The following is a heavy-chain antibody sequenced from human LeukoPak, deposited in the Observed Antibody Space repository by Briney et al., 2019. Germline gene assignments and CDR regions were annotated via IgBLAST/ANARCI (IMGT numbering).Heavy chain of an antibody. J-gene: IGHJ4*02. D-gene: IGHD3-3*01. Sequence: PGRSLRLSCAASGFTLDDYAMHWVRQPPGKGLEWVSTITWDSGDIAYADSVEGRFTISRDNAKNSLYLQMNSLRPEDTALYYCAKAVGGYYRFDYWGQGTLVTVSS. CDR1: GFTLDDYA. CDR3: AKAVGGYYRFDY. CDR2: ITWDSGDI. V-gene: IGHV3-9*01.